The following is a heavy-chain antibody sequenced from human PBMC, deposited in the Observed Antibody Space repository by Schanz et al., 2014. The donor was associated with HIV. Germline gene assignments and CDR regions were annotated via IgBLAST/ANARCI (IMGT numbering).Heavy chain of an antibody. CDR1: GGTFSRYA. V-gene: IGHV1-69*01. CDR3: ARITHHLRSTFGDYVYGMDV. J-gene: IGHJ6*02. D-gene: IGHD3-10*01. CDR2: IIPNFATA. Sequence: QVQLVQSGAEVKKPGSSVKVSCKASGGTFSRYAISWVRQAPGQGLEWLGGIIPNFATASYAQKFQGRVTITADESTTTAYMELSSLRSEDTAMYYCARITHHLRSTFGDYVYGMDVWGQGTTVTVSS.